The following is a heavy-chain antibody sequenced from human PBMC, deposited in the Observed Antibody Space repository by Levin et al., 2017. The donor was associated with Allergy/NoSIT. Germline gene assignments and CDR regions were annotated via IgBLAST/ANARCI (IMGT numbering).Heavy chain of an antibody. CDR3: ARAPSSGWYVHFDY. CDR1: GFTFSSYG. CDR2: IWYDGSNK. V-gene: IGHV3-33*01. D-gene: IGHD6-19*01. Sequence: GGSLRLSCAASGFTFSSYGMHWVRQAPGKGLEWVAVIWYDGSNKYYADSVKGRFTISRDNSKNTLYLQMNSLRAEDTAVYYCARAPSSGWYVHFDYWGQGTLVTVSS. J-gene: IGHJ4*02.